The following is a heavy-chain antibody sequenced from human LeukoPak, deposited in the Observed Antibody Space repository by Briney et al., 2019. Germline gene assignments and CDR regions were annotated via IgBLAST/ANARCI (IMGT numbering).Heavy chain of an antibody. CDR1: GYSFTSYW. J-gene: IGHJ4*02. CDR3: ERQRRQQLVDY. D-gene: IGHD6-13*01. Sequence: GESLKIFRNSSGYSFTSYWIGWVRQMPGKGLEWIGIIYPGDSDTRYSPFFQGQGTISADKSISTAYLQWSRLKASDPGMYYCERQRRQQLVDYWGQGTLVTVSS. V-gene: IGHV5-51*01. CDR2: IYPGDSDT.